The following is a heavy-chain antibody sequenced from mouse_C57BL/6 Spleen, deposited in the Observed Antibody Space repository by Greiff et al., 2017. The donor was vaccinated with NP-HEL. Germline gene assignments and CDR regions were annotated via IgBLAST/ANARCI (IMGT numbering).Heavy chain of an antibody. V-gene: IGHV1-82*01. CDR3: ARSALLRYGGMDY. CDR2: IYPGDGDT. D-gene: IGHD1-1*01. CDR1: GYAFSSSW. Sequence: QVQLKESGPELVKPGASVKISCKASGYAFSSSWMNWVKQRPGKGLEWIGRIYPGDGDTNYNGKFKGKATLTADKSSSTAYMQLSSLTSEDSAVYCCARSALLRYGGMDYWGQGTSVTVSS. J-gene: IGHJ4*01.